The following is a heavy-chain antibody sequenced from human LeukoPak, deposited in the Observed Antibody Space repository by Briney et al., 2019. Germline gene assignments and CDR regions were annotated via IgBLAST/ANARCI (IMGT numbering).Heavy chain of an antibody. J-gene: IGHJ4*02. D-gene: IGHD4-17*01. Sequence: GGSLRLSCAASGFTFSSYEMNWVRQAPGKGLEWASYISSSGSTIYYADSVKGRFTISRDNAKNSLYLQMNSLRAEDTAVYYCATLTPYGDYGGYYFDYWGQGTLVTVSS. V-gene: IGHV3-48*03. CDR2: ISSSGSTI. CDR3: ATLTPYGDYGGYYFDY. CDR1: GFTFSSYE.